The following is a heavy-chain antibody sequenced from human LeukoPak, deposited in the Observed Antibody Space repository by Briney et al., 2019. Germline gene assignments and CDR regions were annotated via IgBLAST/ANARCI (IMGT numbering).Heavy chain of an antibody. CDR2: ISYDGSNK. J-gene: IGHJ5*02. CDR1: GFTFSSYA. Sequence: RSLRLSCAASGFTFSSYAMHWVRQAPGKGLEWVAVISYDGSNKYYADSVKGRFTISRDNSKNTLYLQMNSLRAEDTAVYYCATNRRGTAYYDFWSGYYEDWLDPWGQGTLVTVSS. CDR3: ATNRRGTAYYDFWSGYYEDWLDP. D-gene: IGHD3-3*01. V-gene: IGHV3-30-3*01.